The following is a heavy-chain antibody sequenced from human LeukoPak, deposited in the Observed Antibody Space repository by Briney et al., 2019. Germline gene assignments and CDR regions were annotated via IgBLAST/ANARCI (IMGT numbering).Heavy chain of an antibody. Sequence: SETLSLTCTVSGGSISSSSYYWGWIRQPPGKGLEWIGSIYYSGSTYYNPSLKSRVTISVDTSKNQFSLKLSSVTAADTAVYYCARDLRSSRRGVFDYWGQGTLVTVSS. CDR1: GGSISSSSYY. J-gene: IGHJ4*02. CDR2: IYYSGST. CDR3: ARDLRSSRRGVFDY. V-gene: IGHV4-39*07. D-gene: IGHD4-17*01.